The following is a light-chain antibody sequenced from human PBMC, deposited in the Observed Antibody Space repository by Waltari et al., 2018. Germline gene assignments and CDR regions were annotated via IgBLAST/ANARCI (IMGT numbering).Light chain of an antibody. V-gene: IGLV4-69*01. CDR3: QSGGHGTWV. J-gene: IGLJ3*02. CDR1: SGHSSNV. Sequence: QLVLTQSPSASASLGASVKLTCTLSSGHSSNVVAWLQQQPEKGPRYLMKVNSDGRHSQGDEIPDCFSGTSSGAERYLTISNLQSEDEADYYCQSGGHGTWVFGGGTKLTVL. CDR2: VNSDGRH.